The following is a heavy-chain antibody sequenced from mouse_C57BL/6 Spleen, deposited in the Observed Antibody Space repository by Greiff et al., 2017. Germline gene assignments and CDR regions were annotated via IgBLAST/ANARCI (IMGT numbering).Heavy chain of an antibody. CDR3: ARIITTVAYYFDD. J-gene: IGHJ2*01. Sequence: EVKVEESGPGLVKPSQSLSLTCSVTGYSITSGYYWNWIRQFPGNKLEWMGYISYDGSNNYNPSLKNRISITRDTSKNQFFLKLNSVTTEDTATYYCARIITTVAYYFDDGGQGTTLTVSS. D-gene: IGHD1-1*01. CDR2: ISYDGSN. V-gene: IGHV3-6*01. CDR1: GYSITSGYY.